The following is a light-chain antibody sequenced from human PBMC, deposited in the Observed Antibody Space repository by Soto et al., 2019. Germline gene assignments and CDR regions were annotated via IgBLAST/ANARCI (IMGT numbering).Light chain of an antibody. V-gene: IGLV2-23*02. Sequence: QSALTQPASVSGSPGQSITISCTGTSSDVGSYNLVSWYQQHPGKAPKLMVYDVIKRSSGVSNRFSGSKSGSTASLTISGLQAEDEADYYCCSYAGSSTYVFGTGTKVTVL. CDR2: DVI. CDR3: CSYAGSSTYV. CDR1: SSDVGSYNL. J-gene: IGLJ1*01.